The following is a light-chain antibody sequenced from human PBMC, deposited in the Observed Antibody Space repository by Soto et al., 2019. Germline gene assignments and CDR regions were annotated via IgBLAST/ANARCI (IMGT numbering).Light chain of an antibody. V-gene: IGKV3-20*01. CDR3: QQYGSSRWT. J-gene: IGKJ1*01. CDR2: GAS. CDR1: QRVSSSY. Sequence: NVLTQSPSTLSLSPGERATLPCRARQRVSSSYLAWYQQNRGQAPRLLIYGASSRAPGIPDRFGGSGSGTDFTLTISRLEPEDFAVYYCQQYGSSRWTFGQGTKVDI.